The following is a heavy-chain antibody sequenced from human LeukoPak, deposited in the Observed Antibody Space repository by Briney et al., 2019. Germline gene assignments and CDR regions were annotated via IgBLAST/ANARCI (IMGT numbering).Heavy chain of an antibody. CDR2: IIPIFGTA. J-gene: IGHJ4*02. CDR3: ARVGSIAVAFDY. D-gene: IGHD6-19*01. Sequence: GASVKVSCKASGGTFSSYAISWVRQAPGQGLEWMGGIIPIFGTANYAQKFQGRVTITADESTSTAYMELSSLRSEDTAVYYCARVGSIAVAFDYWGQGTLDTVSS. V-gene: IGHV1-69*13. CDR1: GGTFSSYA.